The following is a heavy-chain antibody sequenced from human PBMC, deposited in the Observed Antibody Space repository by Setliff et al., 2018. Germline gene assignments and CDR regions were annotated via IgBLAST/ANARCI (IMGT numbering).Heavy chain of an antibody. D-gene: IGHD3-10*01. J-gene: IGHJ6*03. CDR1: GGSIGSGNYY. Sequence: PSETLSLTCRVSGGSIGSGNYYWGLIRQPPGKGLEWVATIYYSGSTYSNPSLKSRLIISVDAPDNQFSVKLSSVTAADTAVYYCARHKSNGSGSYPSLYMDVWGKGIMVTVSS. CDR3: ARHKSNGSGSYPSLYMDV. V-gene: IGHV4-39*01. CDR2: IYYSGST.